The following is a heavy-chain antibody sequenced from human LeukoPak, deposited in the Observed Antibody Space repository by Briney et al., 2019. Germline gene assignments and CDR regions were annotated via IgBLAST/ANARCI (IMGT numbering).Heavy chain of an antibody. CDR1: GFSFSNYW. CDR2: IKQDGSEK. CDR3: AEGRGMDV. Sequence: GGSLRLSCAASGFSFSNYWMSWVRQAPGKGLEWVANIKQDGSEKYYVDSVEGRFTVSRDNAKNSLDLQMNSLRAEDRAVYYCAEGRGMDVWGQGTTVTVSS. J-gene: IGHJ6*02. V-gene: IGHV3-7*01.